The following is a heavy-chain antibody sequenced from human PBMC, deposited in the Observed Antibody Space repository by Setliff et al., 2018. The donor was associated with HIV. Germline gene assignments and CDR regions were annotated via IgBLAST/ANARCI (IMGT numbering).Heavy chain of an antibody. J-gene: IGHJ3*02. CDR1: GYTFTNYG. CDR3: ARGTRVGANDAFDI. CDR2: ITADNGNT. Sequence: ASVKVSCKASGYTFTNYGITWVRQAPGQGLEWMGWITADNGNTNYAQRFKGRVTMTSDTSTSTAYMELRSLRSDDTAVYYCARGTRVGANDAFDIWGQGTMVTVSS. V-gene: IGHV1-18*01. D-gene: IGHD1-26*01.